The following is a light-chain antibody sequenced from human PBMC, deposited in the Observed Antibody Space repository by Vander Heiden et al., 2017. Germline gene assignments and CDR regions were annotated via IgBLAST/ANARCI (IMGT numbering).Light chain of an antibody. Sequence: EIVLTQSPGTLSLSPGERATLSCRASQSVSSSYLAWYQQKPGQAPRLLIYGASSRATGIPDRFTGSGSRTDFTLTISRLEPEHFAVYYCQQYGSSPWTFGQGTKVEIK. J-gene: IGKJ1*01. CDR3: QQYGSSPWT. CDR2: GAS. CDR1: QSVSSSY. V-gene: IGKV3-20*01.